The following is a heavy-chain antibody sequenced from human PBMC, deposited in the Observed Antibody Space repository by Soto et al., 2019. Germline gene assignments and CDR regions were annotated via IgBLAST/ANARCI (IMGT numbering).Heavy chain of an antibody. J-gene: IGHJ6*02. Sequence: ASVKVSCKTSGYTFTKYCIRWLRQAPGQGLEWMGWISVDNGKTKYAQKFQGRVTMTTDTHTNTGYMELRSLSSDATAVYYCARAPPWNNEVYYYPGMDVWGQGTTLTVSS. CDR1: GYTFTKYC. CDR2: ISVDNGKT. V-gene: IGHV1-18*01. D-gene: IGHD1-1*01. CDR3: ARAPPWNNEVYYYPGMDV.